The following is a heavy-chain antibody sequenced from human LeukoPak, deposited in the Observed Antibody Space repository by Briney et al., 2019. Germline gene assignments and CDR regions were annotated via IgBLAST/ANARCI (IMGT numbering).Heavy chain of an antibody. J-gene: IGHJ3*02. Sequence: GGSLRLSCADSGFTFRRYSLNWFGRAPGKGLKWVPSISSGGRAIVDANSVKGRFTISRDNAKNSLYLQMNSLGAEETALYYCAGGGTGATRDDTFDIWDEETMVTVSS. CDR1: GFTFRRYS. V-gene: IGHV3-21*01. CDR2: ISSGGRAI. D-gene: IGHD1-1*01. CDR3: AGGGTGATRDDTFDI.